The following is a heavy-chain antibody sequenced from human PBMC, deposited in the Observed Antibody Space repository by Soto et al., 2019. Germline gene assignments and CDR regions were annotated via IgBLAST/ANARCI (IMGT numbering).Heavy chain of an antibody. CDR3: ARESPPAHY. V-gene: IGHV1-18*01. Sequence: QVQLVQSGAEVKKPGASVKVSCKASGYTFSSYGISWVRQAPGQGLEWMGWISAYNDNTKYAHNLQGRVTMTTDTSTRTALMELRSLRSDDTAVYYCARESPPAHYWGQGTLVTVSS. CDR1: GYTFSSYG. CDR2: ISAYNDNT. J-gene: IGHJ4*02.